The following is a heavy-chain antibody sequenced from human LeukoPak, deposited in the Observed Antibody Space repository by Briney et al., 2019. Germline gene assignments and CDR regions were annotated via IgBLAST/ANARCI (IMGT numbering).Heavy chain of an antibody. Sequence: SVKVSCKASGYTFTGYYIHWVRQAPGQGLEWMGGIIPIFGTANYAQKFQGRVTITADESTSTAYMELSSLRSEDTAVYYCARSQTYYYGSGSPHNWFDPWGQGTLVTVSS. CDR2: IIPIFGTA. J-gene: IGHJ5*02. D-gene: IGHD3-10*01. V-gene: IGHV1-69*13. CDR1: GYTFTGYY. CDR3: ARSQTYYYGSGSPHNWFDP.